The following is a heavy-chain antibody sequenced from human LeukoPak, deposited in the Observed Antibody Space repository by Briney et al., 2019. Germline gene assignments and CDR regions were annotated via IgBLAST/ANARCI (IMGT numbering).Heavy chain of an antibody. CDR2: TAYSGTT. CDR1: GGSISNYY. J-gene: IGHJ4*02. CDR3: ARDPTGAY. V-gene: IGHV4-59*01. D-gene: IGHD4-17*01. Sequence: PSETLSLTCTVSGGSISNYYWNWIRQPPGKGLEWIGCTAYSGTTYYSPSLQSRVTMSVHTSKNQISLNLSSVTAADTAVYYCARDPTGAYWGQGTLVTVSS.